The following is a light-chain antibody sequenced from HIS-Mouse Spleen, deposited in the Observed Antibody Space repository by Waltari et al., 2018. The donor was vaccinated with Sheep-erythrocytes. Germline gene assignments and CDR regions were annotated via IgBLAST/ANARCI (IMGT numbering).Light chain of an antibody. CDR3: SSYAGSNNWV. CDR1: SSDVGGYNY. CDR2: EVS. V-gene: IGLV2-8*01. J-gene: IGLJ3*02. Sequence: QSALTQPPSASGSPGQSVTISCTGTSSDVGGYNYVSWYQQHPGKAPKLMIYEVSKRPAGVPDRFSGSKSGNPASLTFSGLQAEDEADYYCSSYAGSNNWVFGVGTKLTVL.